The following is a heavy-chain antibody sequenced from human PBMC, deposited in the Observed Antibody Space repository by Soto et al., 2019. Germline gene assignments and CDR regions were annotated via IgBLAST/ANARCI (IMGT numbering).Heavy chain of an antibody. CDR1: GCSISSSNW. V-gene: IGHV4-4*02. CDR3: ARTGGYSYGYLDY. CDR2: IYHSGST. Sequence: SESLSLTCAVSGCSISSSNWWSWVRQPPGKGLEWIGEIYHSGSTNYNPSLKSRVTISVDKSKNQFSLKLSSVTAADTAVYYCARTGGYSYGYLDYWGQGTLVTVSS. J-gene: IGHJ4*02. D-gene: IGHD5-18*01.